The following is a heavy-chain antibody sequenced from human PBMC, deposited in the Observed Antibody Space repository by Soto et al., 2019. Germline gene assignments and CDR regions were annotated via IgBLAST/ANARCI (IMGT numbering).Heavy chain of an antibody. D-gene: IGHD6-13*01. Sequence: EVQLLESGGGLVQPGGSLRLSCADSGFTFSTYAMSWVRQAPGKGLEWVSRISYNGGGTYYADSVKGRFTISRDNSKNTLSRQMNNLRADDSAVYYCAKGGSSWSRFDYWGQGTLVTVSS. V-gene: IGHV3-23*01. CDR3: AKGGSSWSRFDY. J-gene: IGHJ4*02. CDR2: ISYNGGGT. CDR1: GFTFSTYA.